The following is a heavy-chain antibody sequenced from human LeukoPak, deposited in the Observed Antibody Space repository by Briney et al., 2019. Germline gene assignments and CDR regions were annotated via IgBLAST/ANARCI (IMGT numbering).Heavy chain of an antibody. CDR2: IIPIFGTA. D-gene: IGHD1-7*01. J-gene: IGHJ6*03. Sequence: SVKVSCKASGGTFSSYAISWVRQAPGQGLEWMGGIIPIFGTANYAQKFQGRVTITTDESTSTAYMELSSLRSEDTAVYYCVRGELRYYYYYMDVWGKGTTATVSS. CDR3: VRGELRYYYYYMDV. CDR1: GGTFSSYA. V-gene: IGHV1-69*05.